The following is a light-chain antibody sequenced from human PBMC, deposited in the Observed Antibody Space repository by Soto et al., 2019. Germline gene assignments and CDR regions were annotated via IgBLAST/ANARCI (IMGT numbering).Light chain of an antibody. CDR1: QNLHSF. CDR3: QQRTRWPMT. CDR2: DGS. J-gene: IGKJ5*01. V-gene: IGKV3-11*01. Sequence: EIVLTQSPATLSVSPGERVTLSCRASQNLHSFLNWYQQRPGQAPRPLIYDGSKRAAGVPDRISGDGSGTDYPLTISSLEPEDFAVYYCQQRTRWPMTFGQGTRLEI.